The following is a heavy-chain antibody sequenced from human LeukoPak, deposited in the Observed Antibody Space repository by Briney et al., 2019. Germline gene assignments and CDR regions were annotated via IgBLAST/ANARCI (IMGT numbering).Heavy chain of an antibody. D-gene: IGHD4-11*01. Sequence: GGSLRLSCAASGFTFSTYAMSWVRQAPGKGLEWVSSISESGSRTYYADSAKGRFTISRDNSENTLNLHMNSLRADDTAVYYCAKAETTAWTAVDYWGQGTLVTVSS. CDR1: GFTFSTYA. J-gene: IGHJ4*02. V-gene: IGHV3-23*01. CDR2: ISESGSRT. CDR3: AKAETTAWTAVDY.